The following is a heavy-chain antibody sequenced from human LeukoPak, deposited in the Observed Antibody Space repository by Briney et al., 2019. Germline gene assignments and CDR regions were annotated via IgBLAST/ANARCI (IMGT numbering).Heavy chain of an antibody. CDR1: GGSFSGYY. V-gene: IGHV4-34*01. J-gene: IGHJ4*02. CDR2: INHSGST. D-gene: IGHD4-17*01. Sequence: SETLSLTCAVYGGSFSGYYWSWIRQPPGKGLEWIGEINHSGSTNYNPSLKSRVTISVDTSKNQFSLKLSSVTAADTAVYYCARGLPTVTTSYYFDYWGLGTLVTVSS. CDR3: ARGLPTVTTSYYFDY.